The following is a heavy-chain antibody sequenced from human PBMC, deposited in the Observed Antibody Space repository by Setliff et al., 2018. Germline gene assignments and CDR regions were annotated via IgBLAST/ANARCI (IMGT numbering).Heavy chain of an antibody. V-gene: IGHV4-39*01. D-gene: IGHD1-1*01. CDR3: ARTGTYRYFDY. CDR1: GDSMNSGVYY. CDR2: TYSGGTT. J-gene: IGHJ4*02. Sequence: SETLSLTCKVSGDSMNSGVYYWAWIRQPPGKGLEWIGRTYSGGTTYYNSSLKSRVTISVDTSKSQFSLRLNSVTAADTAVYYCARTGTYRYFDYWGRGTLVTVSS.